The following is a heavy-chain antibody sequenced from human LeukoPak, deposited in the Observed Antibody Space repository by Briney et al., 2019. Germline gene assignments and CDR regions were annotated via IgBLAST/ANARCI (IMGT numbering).Heavy chain of an antibody. CDR2: ISSSGGST. J-gene: IGHJ4*02. V-gene: IGHV3-23*01. Sequence: PGGSLRLSCAASGFTFSSYAMSWVRQAPGKGLEWVSVISSSGGSTYYADSVKGRFTISRDNSKDTLYLQMNSLRAEDTAVYYCARGIVGATTGDFGYWGQGTLVTVSS. CDR1: GFTFSSYA. CDR3: ARGIVGATTGDFGY. D-gene: IGHD1-26*01.